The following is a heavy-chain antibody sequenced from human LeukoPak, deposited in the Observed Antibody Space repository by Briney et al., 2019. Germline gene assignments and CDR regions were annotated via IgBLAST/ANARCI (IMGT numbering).Heavy chain of an antibody. CDR1: GFTFSSYG. CDR2: IWYDGSNK. CDR3: AILTYYDILTGYPFDY. D-gene: IGHD3-9*01. V-gene: IGHV3-33*01. J-gene: IGHJ4*02. Sequence: GGSLRLSCAASGFTFSSYGMHWVRQAPGKGLEWVAVIWYDGSNKYYADSVKGRFTISRDNSKNTLYLQMNSLRAGDTAVYYCAILTYYDILTGYPFDYWGQGTLVTVSS.